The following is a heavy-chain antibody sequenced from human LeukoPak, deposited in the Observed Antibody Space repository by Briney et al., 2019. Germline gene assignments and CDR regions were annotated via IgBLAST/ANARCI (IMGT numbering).Heavy chain of an antibody. CDR1: GGSISSGGYY. Sequence: PSETLSFTCTVSGGSISSGGYYWSWIRQHPGKGLEWIGYIYYSGSTYYNPSLKSRVTISVDTSKNQFSLKLSSVTAADTAVYYCARCSYSSSYFDYWGQGTLVTVSS. V-gene: IGHV4-31*03. D-gene: IGHD6-6*01. CDR3: ARCSYSSSYFDY. CDR2: IYYSGST. J-gene: IGHJ4*02.